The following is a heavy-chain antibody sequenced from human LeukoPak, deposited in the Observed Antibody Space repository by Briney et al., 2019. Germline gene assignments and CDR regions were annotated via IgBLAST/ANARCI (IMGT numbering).Heavy chain of an antibody. Sequence: PSETLSLTCTVSGGSISSYYWSWLRQPPGKGLEWIGYIYYSGSTNYNPSLKSRVTISVDTSKNQFSLKLSSVTAADTAVYYCARGVAAAAPYYYYGMDVWGQGTTVTVSS. D-gene: IGHD6-13*01. CDR2: IYYSGST. CDR3: ARGVAAAAPYYYYGMDV. J-gene: IGHJ6*02. CDR1: GGSISSYY. V-gene: IGHV4-59*01.